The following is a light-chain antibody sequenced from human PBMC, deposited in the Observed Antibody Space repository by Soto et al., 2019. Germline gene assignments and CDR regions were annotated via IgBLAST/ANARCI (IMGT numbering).Light chain of an antibody. Sequence: QSVLTQPPSVSGAPGQKVTISCTWSGSNLGAKYAVHWYQQLPGTAPKLLIYDKINRPSGVPDRFSGSKSDTSASLAITGLQAEDEADYYCQSYDTSLSGSVFCGGTKLTVL. CDR3: QSYDTSLSGSV. J-gene: IGLJ3*02. CDR2: DKI. CDR1: GSNLGAKYA. V-gene: IGLV1-40*01.